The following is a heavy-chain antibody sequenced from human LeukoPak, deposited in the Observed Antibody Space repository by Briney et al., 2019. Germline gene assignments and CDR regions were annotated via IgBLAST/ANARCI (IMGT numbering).Heavy chain of an antibody. V-gene: IGHV3-23*01. CDR1: GFTFSRYA. J-gene: IGHJ4*02. CDR2: ISGSGGST. CDR3: AKDQYDSSGPFDN. Sequence: PVGSLRLSCVATGFTFSRYAMSWVRQAPGKGLEWVSLISGSGGSTKYADSVKGRFTISRDNSKNTLYLQMNSLRAEDTAVYYCAKDQYDSSGPFDNWGQGTLVTVSS. D-gene: IGHD3-22*01.